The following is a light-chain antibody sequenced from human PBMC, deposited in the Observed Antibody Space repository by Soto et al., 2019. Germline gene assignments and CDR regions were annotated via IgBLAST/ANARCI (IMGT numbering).Light chain of an antibody. CDR3: NSYTSTNTWV. V-gene: IGLV2-14*01. CDR1: SRDVGSYNY. CDR2: EVS. Sequence: QSALTQPASVSGSPGQSITISCTGTSRDVGSYNYVSWYQQHPGKAPKLMIYEVSHRPSGVSNRFSGSNSGNTASLTISGLQAEDEADYYCNSYTSTNTWVFGTGTKVTVL. J-gene: IGLJ1*01.